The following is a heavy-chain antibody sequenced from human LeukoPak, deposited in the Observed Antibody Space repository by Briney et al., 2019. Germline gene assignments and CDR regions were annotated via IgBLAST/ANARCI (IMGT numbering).Heavy chain of an antibody. D-gene: IGHD5-18*01. CDR1: GGSISSSSYY. CDR3: ASHSYVIDY. J-gene: IGHJ4*02. CDR2: IYYSGST. V-gene: IGHV4-39*07. Sequence: SETLSPTCTVSGGSISSSSYYWGWIRQPPGKGLEWIGSIYYSGSTYYNPSLKSRVTISVDTSKNQFSLKLSSVTAADTAVYYCASHSYVIDYWGQGTLVTVSS.